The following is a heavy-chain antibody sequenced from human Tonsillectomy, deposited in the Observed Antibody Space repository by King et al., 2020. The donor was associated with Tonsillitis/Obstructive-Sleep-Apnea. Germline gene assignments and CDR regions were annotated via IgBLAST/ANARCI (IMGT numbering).Heavy chain of an antibody. D-gene: IGHD4-23*01. CDR2: ISYDGINK. J-gene: IGHJ3*02. CDR3: ARDTGYGGKMGAFDI. CDR1: GFTFSTYA. Sequence: QLVQSGGGVVPPGRSLRLSCVASGFTFSTYAMHWVRQAPGKGLEWVAVISYDGINKYYADSLKGRFTISRDNSKNTLYLQMNSLTAEDTAVYYCARDTGYGGKMGAFDIWGQGTMVTVSS. V-gene: IGHV3-30*04.